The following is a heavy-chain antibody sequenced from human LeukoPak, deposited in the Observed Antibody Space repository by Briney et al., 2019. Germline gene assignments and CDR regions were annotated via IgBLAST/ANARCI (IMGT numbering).Heavy chain of an antibody. Sequence: GGSLRLSCAASGFIFDDYGMSWVCQSPGKGLEWVSGINWDGGSTGYVDSVKGRFTISRDNAKNSLYLQMTSLRDEDTALYYCARGFMTFLDPWGQGTLVTVSS. J-gene: IGHJ5*02. CDR2: INWDGGST. D-gene: IGHD3-16*01. CDR3: ARGFMTFLDP. V-gene: IGHV3-20*04. CDR1: GFIFDDYG.